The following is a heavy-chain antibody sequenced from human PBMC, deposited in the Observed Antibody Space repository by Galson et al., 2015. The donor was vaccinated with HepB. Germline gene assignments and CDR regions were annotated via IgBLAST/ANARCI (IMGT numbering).Heavy chain of an antibody. D-gene: IGHD6-13*01. J-gene: IGHJ4*02. CDR1: GFTFDDYA. CDR3: AKDRAWETIAAAGTGFDY. V-gene: IGHV3-23*01. CDR2: ISVSGGST. Sequence: SLRLSCAASGFTFDDYAMNWVRQAPGKGLEWVSGISVSGGSTYYADSVKGRFTISRDNSKSTLYLQMNSLRAEDTAVYYCAKDRAWETIAAAGTGFDYWGQGTLVTVSS.